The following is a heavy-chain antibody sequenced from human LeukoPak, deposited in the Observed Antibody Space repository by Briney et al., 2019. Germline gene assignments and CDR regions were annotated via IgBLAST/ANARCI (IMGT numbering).Heavy chain of an antibody. Sequence: ASVKVSCKASGYTLTSYAMNWVRPAPGQGLEWMGWINTNTGNPTYAQGFTGRFVFSLDTSVSTAYLQISSLKAEDSAVYYCARGLTMVRGWVDYWGQGTLVTVSS. D-gene: IGHD3-10*01. V-gene: IGHV7-4-1*02. J-gene: IGHJ4*02. CDR1: GYTLTSYA. CDR3: ARGLTMVRGWVDY. CDR2: INTNTGNP.